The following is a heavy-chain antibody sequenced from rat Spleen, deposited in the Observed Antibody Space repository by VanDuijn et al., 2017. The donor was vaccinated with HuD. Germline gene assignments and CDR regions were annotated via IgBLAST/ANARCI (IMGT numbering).Heavy chain of an antibody. J-gene: IGHJ1*01. V-gene: IGHV5-31*01. CDR3: TREETLYWYFDF. CDR1: GFTFNYYW. D-gene: IGHD3-4*01. Sequence: EVQLVESDGGLVQPGRSLKLSCVTSGFTFNYYWMTWIRQAPGKGLEWVASITNASGGTHYPDSVKGRFTISRDNAKSTLYLQMDSLRSEDTATYYCTREETLYWYFDFWGPGTMVTVSS. CDR2: ITNASGGT.